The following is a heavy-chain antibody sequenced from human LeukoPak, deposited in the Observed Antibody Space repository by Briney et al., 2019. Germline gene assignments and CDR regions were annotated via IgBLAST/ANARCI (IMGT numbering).Heavy chain of an antibody. D-gene: IGHD5-12*01. CDR2: ISSGTGSYI. CDR3: ARVSPRGYYFDY. CDR1: GFSFSSYS. J-gene: IGHJ4*02. V-gene: IGHV3-21*04. Sequence: GGSLRLSCVVSGFSFSSYSMNWVRQAPGKGLEWVSTISSGTGSYIYYADSVRGRFTISRDNAKNSLFLQMNSLRAEDTAMYYCARVSPRGYYFDYWGQGALVTVSP.